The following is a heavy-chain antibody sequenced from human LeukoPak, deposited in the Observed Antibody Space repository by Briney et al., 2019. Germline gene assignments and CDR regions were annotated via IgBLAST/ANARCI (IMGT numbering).Heavy chain of an antibody. CDR1: GGSISSYY. CDR3: ARDVYSSSTTENYYYYYMDV. CDR2: IYTSGST. J-gene: IGHJ6*03. Sequence: SETLSLTCTVSGGSISSYYWSWIRQPAGKGLEWIGRIYTSGSTNYNPSLKSRVTISVDKSKNQFPLKLSSVAAADTAVYYCARDVYSSSTTENYYYYYMDVWGKGTTVTVSS. V-gene: IGHV4-4*07. D-gene: IGHD6-6*01.